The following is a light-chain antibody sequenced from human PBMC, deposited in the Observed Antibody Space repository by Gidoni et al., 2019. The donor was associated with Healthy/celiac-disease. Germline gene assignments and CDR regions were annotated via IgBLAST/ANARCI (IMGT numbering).Light chain of an antibody. V-gene: IGKV3-11*01. Sequence: EIVFTQSPATLSLSPGERATLSCRASQSVSSYLYWYQQKPGKAPRLLIYDASNRATGIPARFSGSGPGTDFTLTISSLEPEDFAVYYCQQRSNWPITFGQGTRLEIK. CDR2: DAS. CDR1: QSVSSY. J-gene: IGKJ5*01. CDR3: QQRSNWPIT.